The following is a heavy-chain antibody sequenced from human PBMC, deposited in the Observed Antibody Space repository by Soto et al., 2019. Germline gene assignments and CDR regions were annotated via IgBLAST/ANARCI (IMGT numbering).Heavy chain of an antibody. CDR2: IYYSGST. CDR3: ARLGDFWSDYDY. D-gene: IGHD3-3*01. CDR1: GGSISSSSYY. Sequence: PSETLSLTCTVSGGSISSSSYYWGWIRQPPGKGLEWIGSIYYSGSTYYNPSLKSRVTISVDTSKNQFSLKLSSVTAADTAVYYCARLGDFWSDYDYWGQGTLVTVSS. J-gene: IGHJ4*02. V-gene: IGHV4-39*01.